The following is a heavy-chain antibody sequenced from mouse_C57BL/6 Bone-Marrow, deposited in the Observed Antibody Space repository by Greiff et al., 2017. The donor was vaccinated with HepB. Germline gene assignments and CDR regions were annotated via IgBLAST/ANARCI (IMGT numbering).Heavy chain of an antibody. CDR1: GYTFTSYW. J-gene: IGHJ3*01. CDR2: IHPNSGST. V-gene: IGHV1-64*01. CDR3: ARPLRFAY. D-gene: IGHD2-10*01. Sequence: QVHVKQPGAELVKPGASVKLSCKASGYTFTSYWMHWVKQRPGQGLEWIGMIHPNSGSTNYNEKFKSKATLTVDKSSSTAYMQLSSLTSEDSAVYYCARPLRFAYWGQGTLVTVSA.